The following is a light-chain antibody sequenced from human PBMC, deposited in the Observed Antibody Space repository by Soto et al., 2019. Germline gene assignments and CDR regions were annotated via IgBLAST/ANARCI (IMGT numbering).Light chain of an antibody. CDR2: DVS. J-gene: IGLJ1*01. V-gene: IGLV2-14*01. CDR1: SSDVGGYNY. Sequence: QSALTQPASVSGSPVQSITISCTGTSSDVGGYNYVTWYQQHPGKAPKLMIYDVSNRPSGVSNRFSGSKSGNTASLTISGLQAEDEADYYCSSYTSSSTLPFGTGTKLTVL. CDR3: SSYTSSSTLP.